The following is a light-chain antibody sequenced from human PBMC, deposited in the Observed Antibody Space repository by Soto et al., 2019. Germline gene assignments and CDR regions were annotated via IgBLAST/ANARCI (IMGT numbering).Light chain of an antibody. CDR2: DVS. V-gene: IGLV2-14*03. CDR3: SSYTSSSTPI. CDR1: SSDVGAYNY. Sequence: QSVLTQPASVSGSPGQSITISCTGTSSDVGAYNYVSWYQQHPGKAPKLIIYDVSNRPSGVSSRFSGSKSGNTASLTISGLQAEDEADYYCSSYTSSSTPIFGGGTKLTVL. J-gene: IGLJ2*01.